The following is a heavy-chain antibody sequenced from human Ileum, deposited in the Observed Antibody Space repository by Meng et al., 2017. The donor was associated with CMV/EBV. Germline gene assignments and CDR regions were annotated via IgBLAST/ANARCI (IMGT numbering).Heavy chain of an antibody. D-gene: IGHD6-13*01. CDR1: GFTFSIYT. J-gene: IGHJ4*02. Sequence: GGSLRLSCAASGFTFSIYTMNWVRQAPGKGLEWVSSISSTSTYIYYADSVKGRFTISRDNAKNSMYLQMSSLRVEDTAVYYCARDWFDPNSSPRNYWGQGTLVTVSS. V-gene: IGHV3-21*01. CDR3: ARDWFDPNSSPRNY. CDR2: ISSTSTYI.